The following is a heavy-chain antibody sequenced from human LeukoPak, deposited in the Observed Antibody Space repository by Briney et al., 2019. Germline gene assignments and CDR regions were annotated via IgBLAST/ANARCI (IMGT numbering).Heavy chain of an antibody. V-gene: IGHV1-2*02. Sequence: ASVKVSCKASGYTFTGYYMHCVRQAPGQGLEWMEWINPNSGGTNYAQKFQGRVTMTRDTSISTAYMELSRLRSDDTAVYYCARDLRRIAVAGTLTRWGQGTLVTVSS. CDR1: GYTFTGYY. CDR3: ARDLRRIAVAGTLTR. CDR2: INPNSGGT. D-gene: IGHD6-19*01. J-gene: IGHJ4*02.